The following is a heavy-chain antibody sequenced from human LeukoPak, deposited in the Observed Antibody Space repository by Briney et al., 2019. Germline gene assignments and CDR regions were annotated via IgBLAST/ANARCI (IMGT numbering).Heavy chain of an antibody. CDR3: AKGRDGYKTYYFDY. Sequence: GGSPRLSCAASGFTFSVYSLSWVRQAPGKGLEWVSSISASGGSTYYADSVKGRFTISRDNSKNTLYLQMNSLRAEDTAVYYCAKGRDGYKTYYFDYWGQGTLVTVSS. V-gene: IGHV3-23*01. J-gene: IGHJ4*02. CDR2: ISASGGST. CDR1: GFTFSVYS. D-gene: IGHD5-24*01.